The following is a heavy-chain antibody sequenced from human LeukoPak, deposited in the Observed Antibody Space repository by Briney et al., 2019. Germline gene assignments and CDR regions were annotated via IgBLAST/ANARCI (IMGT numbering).Heavy chain of an antibody. CDR2: IYTSGST. CDR1: GGSISSYY. D-gene: IGHD2-2*01. Sequence: PSETLSLTCTVSGGSISSYYWSWIRQPAGKGLEWIGRIYTSGSTNYNPSLKSRVTMSVDTSKDQLYLKLRYVTGVDTAVYYCARERDGVVVVPAATLYYYYYMDVWGKGTTVTVSS. CDR3: ARERDGVVVVPAATLYYYYYMDV. J-gene: IGHJ6*03. V-gene: IGHV4-4*07.